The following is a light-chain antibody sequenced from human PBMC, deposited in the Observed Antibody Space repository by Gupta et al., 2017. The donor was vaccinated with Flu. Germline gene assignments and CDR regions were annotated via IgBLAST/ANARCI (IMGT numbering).Light chain of an antibody. V-gene: IGLV1-44*01. CDR2: NND. CDR1: SPNIGSNI. Sequence: SLLTPPPSASGPPGQGVTFSCSGSSPNIGSNIVDWYQQFPGKAPKLLIYNNDKRPSGVPDRFSGAKSGTSASLAISGLQSEDEADYYCGAWDDSLNGRVFGGGTKVTVL. J-gene: IGLJ3*02. CDR3: GAWDDSLNGRV.